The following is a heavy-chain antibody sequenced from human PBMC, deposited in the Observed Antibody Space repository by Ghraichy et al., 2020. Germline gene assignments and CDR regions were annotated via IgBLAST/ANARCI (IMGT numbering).Heavy chain of an antibody. J-gene: IGHJ5*02. CDR2: IYHSGST. CDR3: ATYSGYVNWFDP. Sequence: SETLSLTCAVSGGSISSSNWWSWVRQPPGKGLEWIGEIYHSGSTNYNPSLKSRVTISVDKSKNQFSLKLSSVTAADTAVYYCATYSGYVNWFDPWGQGTLVTVSS. V-gene: IGHV4-4*02. D-gene: IGHD5-12*01. CDR1: GGSISSSNW.